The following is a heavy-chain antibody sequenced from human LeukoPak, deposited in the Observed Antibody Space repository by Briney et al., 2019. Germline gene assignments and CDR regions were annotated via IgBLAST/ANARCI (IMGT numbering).Heavy chain of an antibody. CDR1: GFSVSSNY. Sequence: GGSLRLSCAASGFSVSSNYMGWVRQVSGKGLEWVSVIYTGGSTYYADSVKGRFTISRDDSKNTLFLQMSSLRAEDTAVYYCARVRSDSSGWYEFDYWGQGTLVTVSS. CDR3: ARVRSDSSGWYEFDY. J-gene: IGHJ4*02. D-gene: IGHD6-19*01. V-gene: IGHV3-53*01. CDR2: IYTGGST.